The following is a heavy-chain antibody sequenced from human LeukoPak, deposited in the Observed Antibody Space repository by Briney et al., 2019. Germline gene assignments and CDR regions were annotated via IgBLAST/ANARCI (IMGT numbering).Heavy chain of an antibody. CDR3: SRQEYCSGGSCQWALDL. Sequence: PETLSLACTVSGGSITSYYWSWVRQPPGKGLGWIWYIYTRVGTTYNPSLKTRVTMSVDTSKNQFSLKLSYVTGADTAVYYCSRQEYCSGGSCQWALDLWGQGTLVTVSS. CDR2: IYTRVGT. D-gene: IGHD2-15*01. J-gene: IGHJ5*02. CDR1: GGSITSYY. V-gene: IGHV4-4*09.